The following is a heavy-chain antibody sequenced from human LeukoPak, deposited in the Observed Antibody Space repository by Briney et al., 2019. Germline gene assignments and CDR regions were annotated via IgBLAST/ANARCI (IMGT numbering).Heavy chain of an antibody. V-gene: IGHV1-18*01. J-gene: IGHJ3*02. Sequence: ASVKVTCKTSGYTFTTYGIDWVRQAPGQGLEWMGWISAYNGNTKYAQKFQGRVTVTTDTSTRTAYMELTSLRSDDTAVYYCAILQVWSTYAFDKWGQGPMARVSS. CDR2: ISAYNGNT. CDR1: GYTFTTYG. CDR3: AILQVWSTYAFDK. D-gene: IGHD2-21*01.